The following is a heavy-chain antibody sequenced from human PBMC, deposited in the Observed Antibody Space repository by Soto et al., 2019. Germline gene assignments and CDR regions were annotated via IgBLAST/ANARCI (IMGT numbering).Heavy chain of an antibody. CDR2: INPSGGST. CDR3: ARAPPLPPMDIVVVVAATSSEANLAFDY. J-gene: IGHJ4*02. Sequence: GASVKVSCKASGYTFTSYYMHWVRQAPGQGLEWMGKINPSGGSTSYAQKFQGRVTMTRDTSTSTVYMELSSLRSEDTAVYYCARAPPLPPMDIVVVVAATSSEANLAFDYWGQGTLVTVSS. D-gene: IGHD2-15*01. V-gene: IGHV1-46*03. CDR1: GYTFTSYY.